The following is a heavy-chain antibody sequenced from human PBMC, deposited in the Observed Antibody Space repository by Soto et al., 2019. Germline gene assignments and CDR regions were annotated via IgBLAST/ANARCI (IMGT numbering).Heavy chain of an antibody. D-gene: IGHD6-13*01. Sequence: LRLSCAASGFTFSDHYIDWVRQAPGKGLEWVGRIRKKDNSYTTEYAASVKGRFTISRDDSKNSLFLQMNSLTIEDTAVYYCSSQDSSSADCQPLTRGQGILITV. V-gene: IGHV3-72*01. CDR1: GFTFSDHY. CDR3: SSQDSSSADCQPLT. J-gene: IGHJ4*02. CDR2: IRKKDNSYTT.